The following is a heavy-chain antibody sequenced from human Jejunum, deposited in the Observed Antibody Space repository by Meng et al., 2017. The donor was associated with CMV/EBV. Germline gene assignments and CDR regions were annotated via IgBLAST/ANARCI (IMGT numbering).Heavy chain of an antibody. J-gene: IGHJ4*02. CDR2: INCYTSGT. CDR1: GSTFTDFF. Sequence: QLVQSGPEVMKPGAPLMMSCRTSGSTFTDFFLHWVRQAPGQGLEWLGTINCYTSGTAYARKFQGRITLTRDTSTTTVYMDLGSLGSDDTAFYYCAREKSPGHFDYFGQGILVTVSS. V-gene: IGHV1-46*01. CDR3: AREKSPGHFDY.